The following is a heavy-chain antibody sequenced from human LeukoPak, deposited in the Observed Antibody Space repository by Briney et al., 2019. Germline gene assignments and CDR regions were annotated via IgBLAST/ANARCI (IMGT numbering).Heavy chain of an antibody. J-gene: IGHJ4*02. V-gene: IGHV3-43*01. CDR3: ARGRCSSTTCQVDY. Sequence: PGGSLRLSCAASGFTFDRFTIHWVRQTPGKGLEWVSLINRRGHTFYADSVKGRFTISRDNSKNTLYLQMNSLRAEDTSVYYCARGRCSSTTCQVDYWGQGTLVTVSS. CDR1: GFTFDRFT. D-gene: IGHD2-2*01. CDR2: INRRGHT.